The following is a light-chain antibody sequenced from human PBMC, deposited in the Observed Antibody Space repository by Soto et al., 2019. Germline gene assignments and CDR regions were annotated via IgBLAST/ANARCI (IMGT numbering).Light chain of an antibody. Sequence: EKVLTQSPGTLSLSPGERATLSCRASQSVSSSFLAWYQQKPGQAPRLLIYGASNRATGIPDRFSGSGSGTDFTLTISSLQPDDFATYYCQHYNSYSEAFGQGTKVDI. J-gene: IGKJ1*01. V-gene: IGKV3-20*01. CDR1: QSVSSSF. CDR3: QHYNSYSEA. CDR2: GAS.